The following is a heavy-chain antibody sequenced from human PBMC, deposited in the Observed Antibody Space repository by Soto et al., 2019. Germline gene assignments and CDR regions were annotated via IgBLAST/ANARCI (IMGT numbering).Heavy chain of an antibody. D-gene: IGHD3-16*01. Sequence: SETLSLTCAVYGGSFSGYYWSWILQPPGKGLEWIGEINHSGSTNYNPSLKSRVTISVDTSKNQFSLKLSSVTAADTAVYYCARGNHYSGEGYGMDVLGQGTMVTVSS. J-gene: IGHJ6*02. CDR1: GGSFSGYY. CDR2: INHSGST. V-gene: IGHV4-34*01. CDR3: ARGNHYSGEGYGMDV.